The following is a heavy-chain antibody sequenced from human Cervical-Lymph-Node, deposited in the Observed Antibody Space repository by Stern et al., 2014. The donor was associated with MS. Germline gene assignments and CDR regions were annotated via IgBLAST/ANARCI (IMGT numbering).Heavy chain of an antibody. CDR3: ARRLGYCSGGSCRHYYYGMDV. V-gene: IGHV3-30*03. Sequence: DQLVESGGGVVQPGRSLRLSCAASGFTFSSYGMHWVRQAPGKGLEWVAVLSYDGSNKYYADSVKGRFTISRDNSKNTLYLQRNSLRAEDTAVYYCARRLGYCSGGSCRHYYYGMDVWGQGTTVTVSS. CDR2: LSYDGSNK. D-gene: IGHD2-15*01. J-gene: IGHJ6*02. CDR1: GFTFSSYG.